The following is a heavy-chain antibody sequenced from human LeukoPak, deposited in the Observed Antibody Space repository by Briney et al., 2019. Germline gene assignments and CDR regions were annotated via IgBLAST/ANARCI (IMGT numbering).Heavy chain of an antibody. J-gene: IGHJ4*02. CDR2: ISYRGST. Sequence: PSETLSLTCTVSGGSTSSDHWSWIRQPPEKGLEWIGCISYRGSTNYNPSLKSRVTISIDTSKKHFSLKLTSVTAADTGVYYCARGRGLGVITPYSDSWGQGTLVTVFS. V-gene: IGHV4-59*08. CDR3: ARGRGLGVITPYSDS. CDR1: GGSTSSDH. D-gene: IGHD3-16*02.